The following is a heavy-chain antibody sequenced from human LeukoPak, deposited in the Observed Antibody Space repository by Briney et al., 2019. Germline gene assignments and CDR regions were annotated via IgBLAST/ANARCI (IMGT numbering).Heavy chain of an antibody. D-gene: IGHD3-9*01. Sequence: PGGSLRLSCAASGFTVSSNYMSWVRPAPGKGLEWGSVIYSGGCTYYADSVKGRFTISRDNSKNTLYLQMNSLRAEDTAVYYCARDPRSRSYDILTGYCHWGQGTLVTVSS. CDR2: IYSGGCT. V-gene: IGHV3-66*01. CDR3: ARDPRSRSYDILTGYCH. J-gene: IGHJ4*02. CDR1: GFTVSSNY.